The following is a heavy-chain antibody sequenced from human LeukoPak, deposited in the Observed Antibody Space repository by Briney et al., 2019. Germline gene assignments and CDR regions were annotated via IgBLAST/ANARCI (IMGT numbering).Heavy chain of an antibody. CDR2: INGSGGST. CDR3: AKVATMVRGVIIKGLDY. D-gene: IGHD3-10*01. J-gene: IGHJ4*02. Sequence: GGSVRLSCAASGCTFSSYGMSWVRQAPGKGLEWVAWINGSGGSTYYADSVKGRFTITRDNSKNTVYLQMNSLRAEDTAVYYCAKVATMVRGVIIKGLDYWGQGTLVTVSS. CDR1: GCTFSSYG. V-gene: IGHV3-23*01.